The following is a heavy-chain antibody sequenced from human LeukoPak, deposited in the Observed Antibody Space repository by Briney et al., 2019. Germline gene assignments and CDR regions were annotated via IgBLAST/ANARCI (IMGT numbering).Heavy chain of an antibody. CDR2: IDPSDSDT. Sequence: GESLKISCKGSGYNFASYWISWVRQMPGKGLEWMGRIDPSDSDTNNSPSFQGHVTISADKSKSTAFLQWSSLEASDTAMYYCALVAVAATYGYWGQGTLVTVSS. J-gene: IGHJ4*02. D-gene: IGHD2-15*01. CDR3: ALVAVAATYGY. V-gene: IGHV5-10-1*01. CDR1: GYNFASYW.